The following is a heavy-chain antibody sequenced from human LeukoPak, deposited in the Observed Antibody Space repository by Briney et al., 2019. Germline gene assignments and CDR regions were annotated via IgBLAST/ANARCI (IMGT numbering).Heavy chain of an antibody. V-gene: IGHV4-59*01. Sequence: SETLSLTCTVSGGSISSYYWSWLRQPPGKGLEWIGYIYYSGSTNYNPSLTSRVTISVDTSKNQFSLKLSSVTAADTAVHYCARAVNFDWLRLPVAFDIWGQGTMVTVSS. CDR3: ARAVNFDWLRLPVAFDI. J-gene: IGHJ3*02. CDR2: IYYSGST. CDR1: GGSISSYY. D-gene: IGHD3-9*01.